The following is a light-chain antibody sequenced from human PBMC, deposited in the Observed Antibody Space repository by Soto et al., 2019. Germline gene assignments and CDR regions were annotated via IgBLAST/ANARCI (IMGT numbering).Light chain of an antibody. J-gene: IGKJ1*01. CDR1: QSISSW. Sequence: DIQMTQSPSSVSASVGNRVTITCRASQSISSWLAWYQQKPGKAPKLLIYDASSLESGVPSRFSGSGSGTEFTLTISSLQPDDFATYYCQQYNRYSTFGQGTKVDIK. V-gene: IGKV1-5*01. CDR3: QQYNRYST. CDR2: DAS.